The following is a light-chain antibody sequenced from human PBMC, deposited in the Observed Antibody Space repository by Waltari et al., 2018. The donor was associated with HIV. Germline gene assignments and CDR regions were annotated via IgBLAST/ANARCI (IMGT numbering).Light chain of an antibody. CDR1: SGDVGGYNF. CDR2: NVN. V-gene: IGLV2-14*03. CDR3: SSYTSSGPRYVL. Sequence: QSALTQPASVSGSPGQSLTISCTGTSGDVGGYNFVSCYQKHPGKAPKLIIYNVNSRPSGVSIRFSGSRSANTASLTISGLQAEDEADYFCSSYTSSGPRYVLFGGGTRLTVL. J-gene: IGLJ2*01.